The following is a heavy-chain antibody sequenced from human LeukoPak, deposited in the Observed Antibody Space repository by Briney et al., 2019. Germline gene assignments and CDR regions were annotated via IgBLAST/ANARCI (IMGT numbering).Heavy chain of an antibody. CDR2: ISYDGSNI. V-gene: IGHV3-30*18. CDR1: GFIFSNYD. J-gene: IGHJ4*02. Sequence: GGSLRLSCAASGFIFSNYDMHWVRQAPGKELEWVAVISYDGSNIYYAASVKGRFTISRDNSKNTLYLQMNSLRAEDTAVYYCAKDRNDFGDYRIFDYWGQGTLVTVSS. D-gene: IGHD4-17*01. CDR3: AKDRNDFGDYRIFDY.